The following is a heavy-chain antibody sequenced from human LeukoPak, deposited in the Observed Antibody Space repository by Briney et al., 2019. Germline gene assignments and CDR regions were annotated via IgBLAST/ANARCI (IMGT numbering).Heavy chain of an antibody. V-gene: IGHV3-23*01. CDR3: AKEGHYGGNFPYFDY. CDR1: GFSFRSFA. CDR2: VIASGGTT. Sequence: GGSLRLSCAASGFSFRSFAMSWVRQAPGKGLEWVSSVIASGGTTYYVDSVKGRFTISRDNSKNTLYLQMNSLRAEDTAVYYCAKEGHYGGNFPYFDYWGQGTLVTVSS. D-gene: IGHD4-23*01. J-gene: IGHJ4*02.